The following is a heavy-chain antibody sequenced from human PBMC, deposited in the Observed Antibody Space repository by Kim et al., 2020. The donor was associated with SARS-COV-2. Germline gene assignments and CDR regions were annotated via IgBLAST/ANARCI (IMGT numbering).Heavy chain of an antibody. CDR2: FHHKSGTT. Sequence: SETLSLTCTVSDGSISGSNYYLAWIRQPPGEGLEWIGTFHHKSGTTNFNPSLKSRVTVSVDTSKNNFFLRLTSVTAADTAVYYCARHLRPHGMAVWGQGTTVTVSS. CDR3: ARHLRPHGMAV. CDR1: DGSISGSNYY. J-gene: IGHJ6*02. V-gene: IGHV4-39*01.